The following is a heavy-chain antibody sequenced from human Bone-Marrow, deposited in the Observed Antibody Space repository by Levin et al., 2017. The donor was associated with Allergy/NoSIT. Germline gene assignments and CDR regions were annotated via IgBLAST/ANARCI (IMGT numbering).Heavy chain of an antibody. Sequence: SQTLSLTCAISGDSVSSNSAAWNWIRQSPSRGLEWLGRTYYRSKWYNDYAVSVKSRITINPDTSKNQFSLQLNSVTPEDTAVYYCARDRGSGGRTEHAFDIWGQGTMVTVSS. CDR2: TYYRSKWYN. CDR3: ARDRGSGGRTEHAFDI. V-gene: IGHV6-1*01. J-gene: IGHJ3*02. D-gene: IGHD3-10*01. CDR1: GDSVSSNSAA.